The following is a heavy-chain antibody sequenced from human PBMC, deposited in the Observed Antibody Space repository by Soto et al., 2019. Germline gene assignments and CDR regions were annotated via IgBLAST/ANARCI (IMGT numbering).Heavy chain of an antibody. Sequence: GGSLRLSCTASGFTFGDYAMGWFRQAPGKGLEWVGSIRSKAYGGTTEYAASVKGRFTISRDDSKSIAYLQMNSLKTEDTAVYYCTRDSPHCSGGSCYSDYMDVWGKGTTVTVSS. J-gene: IGHJ6*03. CDR1: GFTFGDYA. D-gene: IGHD2-15*01. CDR3: TRDSPHCSGGSCYSDYMDV. V-gene: IGHV3-49*03. CDR2: IRSKAYGGTT.